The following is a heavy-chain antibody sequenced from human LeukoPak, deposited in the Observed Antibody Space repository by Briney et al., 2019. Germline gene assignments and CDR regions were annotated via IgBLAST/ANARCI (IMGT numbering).Heavy chain of an antibody. V-gene: IGHV3-21*01. Sequence: GGSLRLSCAASGFTFSSYSMNWVRQAPGKGLEWVSSISSSSYIYYADSVKGRFTISRDNAKNSLYLQMNSLRAEDTAVYYCARDVDTAMATVHWGQGTLVTVSS. CDR1: GFTFSSYS. D-gene: IGHD5-18*01. CDR2: ISSSSYI. J-gene: IGHJ4*02. CDR3: ARDVDTAMATVH.